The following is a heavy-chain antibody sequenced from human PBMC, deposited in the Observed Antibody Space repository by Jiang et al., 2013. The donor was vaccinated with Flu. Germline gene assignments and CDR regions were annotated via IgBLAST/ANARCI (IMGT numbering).Heavy chain of an antibody. CDR2: SITWEH. J-gene: IGHJ4*02. CDR3: ARGIYDSSGYWFFDY. V-gene: IGHV4-59*01. D-gene: IGHD3-22*01. Sequence: TVSGGSISSYYWSWIRQPPGRDWSGLGISITWEHQLQPSLKSRVTISVDTSKNQFSLKLSSVTAADTAVYYCARGIYDSSGYWFFDYWGQGTLVTVSS. CDR1: GGSISSYY.